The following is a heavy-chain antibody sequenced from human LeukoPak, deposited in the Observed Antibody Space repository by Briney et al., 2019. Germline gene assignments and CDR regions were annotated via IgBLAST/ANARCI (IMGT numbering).Heavy chain of an antibody. V-gene: IGHV3-53*01. CDR3: AKTRPLDSSSWSHGDY. D-gene: IGHD6-13*01. J-gene: IGHJ4*02. CDR2: IYSGGST. CDR1: GFTVSSNY. Sequence: GGSLRLSCAASGFTVSSNYMSWVRQAPGKGLEWVSVIYSGGSTYYADSVKGRFTISRDNSKNTLYLQMNSLRAEDTAEYYCAKTRPLDSSSWSHGDYWGQGTLVTVSS.